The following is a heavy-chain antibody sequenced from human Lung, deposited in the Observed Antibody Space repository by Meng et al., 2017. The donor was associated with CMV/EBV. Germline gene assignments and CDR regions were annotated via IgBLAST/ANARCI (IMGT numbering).Heavy chain of an antibody. Sequence: CELTLRTCGVRWVRKGPGKGMEWVAVIWYDGSRTFYADSVEGRFTISRDNSKNTLYLQMNNLSVEDMAVYYCASEEGYGSGSYFGDYWSQGTLVTVSS. J-gene: IGHJ4*02. V-gene: IGHV3-33*01. CDR1: ELTLRTCG. CDR2: IWYDGSRT. D-gene: IGHD3-10*01. CDR3: ASEEGYGSGSYFGDY.